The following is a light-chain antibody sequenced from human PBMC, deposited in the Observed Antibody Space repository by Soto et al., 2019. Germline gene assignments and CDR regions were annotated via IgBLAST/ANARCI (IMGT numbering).Light chain of an antibody. J-gene: IGLJ2*01. CDR1: SSDVGSYNL. CDR3: CAFVRSNALL. Sequence: QSVLTQPASVSGSPGQSITISCTGTSSDVGSYNLISWYQNNPVKAPKYIIYEDNKRPSGVSNRSSCIKSGNTAALTISGFQAEDEADYYCCAFVRSNALLFGGWTKVTVL. CDR2: EDN. V-gene: IGLV2-23*01.